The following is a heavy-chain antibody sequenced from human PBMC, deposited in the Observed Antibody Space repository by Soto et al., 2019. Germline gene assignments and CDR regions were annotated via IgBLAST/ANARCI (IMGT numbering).Heavy chain of an antibody. CDR1: GFTLSSYE. D-gene: IGHD2-15*01. CDR2: IWYDGSNK. J-gene: IGHJ4*02. Sequence: GGSLRLSCAASGFTLSSYEMHWVRQAPGKGLEWVAVIWYDGSNKYYADSVKGRFTISRDNSKNTLSLQMNSLRAEDTAVYYCVARRAATADYWGQGTLVTVSS. CDR3: VARRAATADY. V-gene: IGHV3-33*08.